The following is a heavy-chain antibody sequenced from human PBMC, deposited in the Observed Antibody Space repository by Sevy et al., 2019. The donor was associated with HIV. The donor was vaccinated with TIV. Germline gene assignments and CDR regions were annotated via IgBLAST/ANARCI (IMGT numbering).Heavy chain of an antibody. CDR3: ARESGSYYRVESRAFDI. CDR1: GGTFSSYA. D-gene: IGHD1-26*01. CDR2: IIPIFGTA. Sequence: ASVKVSCKASGGTFSSYASSWVRQAPGQGLEWMGGIIPIFGTANYAQKFQGRVTITADESTSTAYMELSSLRSEDTAVYYCARESGSYYRVESRAFDIWGQGTMVTVSS. V-gene: IGHV1-69*13. J-gene: IGHJ3*02.